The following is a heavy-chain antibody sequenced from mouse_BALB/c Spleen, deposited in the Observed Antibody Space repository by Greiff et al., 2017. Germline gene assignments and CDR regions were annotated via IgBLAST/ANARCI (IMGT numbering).Heavy chain of an antibody. D-gene: IGHD1-1*01. CDR3: ARGLLYWYFDV. J-gene: IGHJ1*01. CDR1: GFTFSSFA. Sequence: EVKLMESGGGLVQPGGSRKLSCAASGFTFSSFAMHWVRQAPEKGLEWVAYISSGSSTIYYADTVKGRFTISRDNPKNTLFLQMTSLRSEDTAMYYCARGLLYWYFDVWGAGTTVTVSS. V-gene: IGHV5-17*02. CDR2: ISSGSSTI.